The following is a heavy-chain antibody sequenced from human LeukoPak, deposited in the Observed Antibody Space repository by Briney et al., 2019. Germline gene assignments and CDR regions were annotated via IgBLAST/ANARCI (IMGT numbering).Heavy chain of an antibody. V-gene: IGHV1-2*02. CDR2: INPNSGVT. CDR3: AREGDSDYGDYCFDY. J-gene: IGHJ4*02. CDR1: GYIFTGYY. D-gene: IGHD4-17*01. Sequence: PGASVKVSCKASGYIFTGYYMHWVRQAPGQGLEWMGWINPNSGVTNYPQNFQGRVTMTRDTSISTAYMELSRLRSDDTAVYYCAREGDSDYGDYCFDYWGQGTLVTVSS.